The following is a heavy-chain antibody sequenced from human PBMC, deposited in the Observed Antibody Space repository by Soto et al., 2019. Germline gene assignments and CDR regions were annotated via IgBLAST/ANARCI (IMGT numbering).Heavy chain of an antibody. Sequence: QVQLVESGGGVVQPGGSLRLSCAASGFTFSNYAMHWVRQAPGKGLEWVADITKNGRNKDYADSVKGRLAISRDNSKNTHELQMNSRRVEDTAMYYCGRCNGDDCHSPFDYWGQGTLVTVSS. CDR2: ITKNGRNK. J-gene: IGHJ4*02. D-gene: IGHD2-8*01. CDR1: GFTFSNYA. V-gene: IGHV3-30*03. CDR3: GRCNGDDCHSPFDY.